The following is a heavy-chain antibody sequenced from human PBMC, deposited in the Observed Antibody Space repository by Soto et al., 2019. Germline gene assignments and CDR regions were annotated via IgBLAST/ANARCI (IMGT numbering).Heavy chain of an antibody. J-gene: IGHJ4*02. D-gene: IGHD3-3*01. V-gene: IGHV4-59*01. CDR3: ARLHRKYYDFWSGYEDDDY. CDR1: GGSISSYY. Sequence: SETLSLTCTVSGGSISSYYWSWIRQPPGKGLEWIGYIYYSGSTNYNPSLKSRVTISVDTSKNQFSLKLSSVTAADTAVYYCARLHRKYYDFWSGYEDDDYWGQGTLVTVSS. CDR2: IYYSGST.